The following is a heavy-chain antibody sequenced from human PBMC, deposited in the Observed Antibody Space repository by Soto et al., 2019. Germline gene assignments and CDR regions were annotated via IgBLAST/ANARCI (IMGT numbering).Heavy chain of an antibody. V-gene: IGHV3-23*01. CDR2: IDGSGGDT. CDR1: GFTFSSYA. Sequence: EVPLLESGGGLIQPGGSLRLSCAASGFTFSSYAMAWVRQAPGTGLAWVSVIDGSGGDTSFADSVKGRFSISRDNSKKMLYLHMNSLRAEDTATYYCAKEMVAAAYVETSPFDLWGQGTLVTVSS. J-gene: IGHJ4*02. D-gene: IGHD2-15*01. CDR3: AKEMVAAAYVETSPFDL.